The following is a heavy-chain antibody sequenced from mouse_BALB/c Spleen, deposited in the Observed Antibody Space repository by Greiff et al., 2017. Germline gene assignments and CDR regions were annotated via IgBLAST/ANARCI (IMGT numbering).Heavy chain of an antibody. CDR1: GYTFTDYA. CDR3: AYYGAWFAY. D-gene: IGHD1-1*01. Sequence: VKLMESGAELVRPGVSVKISCKGSGYTFTDYAMHWVKQSHAKSLEWIGVISTYYGDASYNQKFKGKATMTVDKSSSTAYMELARLTSEDSAIYYCAYYGAWFAYWGQGTLVTVSA. CDR2: ISTYYGDA. V-gene: IGHV1S137*01. J-gene: IGHJ3*01.